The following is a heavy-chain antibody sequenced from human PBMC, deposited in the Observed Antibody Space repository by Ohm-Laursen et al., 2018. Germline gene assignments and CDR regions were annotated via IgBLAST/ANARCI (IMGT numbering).Heavy chain of an antibody. D-gene: IGHD2-2*01. Sequence: SSVKVSCKASGGTFSSYAISWVRQAPGQGLEWMGRIIPILGIANYAQKFQGRVTITADKSTSTAYMELSSLRSEDTAVYYCARVSFLQGYCSSTSCYGEGDFDYWGQGTLVTVSS. V-gene: IGHV1-69*04. J-gene: IGHJ4*02. CDR3: ARVSFLQGYCSSTSCYGEGDFDY. CDR2: IIPILGIA. CDR1: GGTFSSYA.